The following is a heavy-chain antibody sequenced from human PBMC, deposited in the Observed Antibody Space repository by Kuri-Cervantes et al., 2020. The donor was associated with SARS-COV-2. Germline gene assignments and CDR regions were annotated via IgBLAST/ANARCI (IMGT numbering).Heavy chain of an antibody. CDR1: GFTFNNYD. J-gene: IGHJ4*02. CDR2: ISYDGSKK. Sequence: GGSLRLSCAASGFTFNNYDMYWVRQAPGKGLEWVAVISYDGSKKYYADCVKGRFTISRDNSKSTLYLPMYSLRAEDTAVYYCARGLRKYYFDYWGQGTLVTVSS. D-gene: IGHD1-14*01. CDR3: ARGLRKYYFDY. V-gene: IGHV3-30-3*01.